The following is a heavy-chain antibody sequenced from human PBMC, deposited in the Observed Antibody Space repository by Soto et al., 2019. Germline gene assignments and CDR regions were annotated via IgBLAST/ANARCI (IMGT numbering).Heavy chain of an antibody. CDR2: IYSGGST. Sequence: QPGGSLRLSCAASGYTVXSNYMSWVRQAPGKGLEWVSVIYSGGSTYYADSVKGRFTISRDNSKNTLYLQMNSLRAEDTAVYYCARFYYDSSGYLPSPYYYYYGMDVWGQGTTVTVSS. V-gene: IGHV3-66*01. CDR3: ARFYYDSSGYLPSPYYYYYGMDV. CDR1: GYTVXSNY. D-gene: IGHD3-22*01. J-gene: IGHJ6*02.